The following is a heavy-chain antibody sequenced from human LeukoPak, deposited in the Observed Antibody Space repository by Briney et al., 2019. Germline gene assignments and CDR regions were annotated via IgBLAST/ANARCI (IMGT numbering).Heavy chain of an antibody. J-gene: IGHJ5*02. Sequence: ASVKVSCKASGYTFTGYYMHWVRQAPGQGLEWMGWINPNSGGTNYAQKFQGRVTMNRDRSISTAYMELSRLRSEDTDVYYCARPLYSYDSSGSFDPWGKGTLVTVSS. CDR2: INPNSGGT. CDR1: GYTFTGYY. V-gene: IGHV1-2*02. D-gene: IGHD3-22*01. CDR3: ARPLYSYDSSGSFDP.